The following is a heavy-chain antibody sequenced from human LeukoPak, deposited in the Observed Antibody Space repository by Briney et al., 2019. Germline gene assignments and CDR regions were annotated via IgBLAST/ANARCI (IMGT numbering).Heavy chain of an antibody. D-gene: IGHD6-13*01. CDR1: GYTFTSYD. V-gene: IGHV1-8*01. Sequence: GASVKVSCKASGYTFTSYDINWVRQATGQGLEWMGWMNPNSGNTGCAQKFQGRVTMTRYTSISTAYMELSSLRSEDTAVYYCARGIAAAEVWFDPWGQGTLVTVSS. CDR2: MNPNSGNT. J-gene: IGHJ5*02. CDR3: ARGIAAAEVWFDP.